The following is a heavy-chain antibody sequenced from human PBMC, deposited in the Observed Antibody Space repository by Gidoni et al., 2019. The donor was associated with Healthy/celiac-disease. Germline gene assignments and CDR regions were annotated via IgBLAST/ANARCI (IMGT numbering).Heavy chain of an antibody. Sequence: QVPLVESGGGVVQPGRSLRRSCAASGFAFSSYAMHWVRQAPGKGLGWVAVISYDGSNKYYADSVKGRFTISRDNSKNTLYLQMNSLRAEDTAVYYCARALVGTDAFDIWGQGTMVTVSS. J-gene: IGHJ3*02. CDR3: ARALVGTDAFDI. V-gene: IGHV3-30-3*01. D-gene: IGHD1-26*01. CDR1: GFAFSSYA. CDR2: ISYDGSNK.